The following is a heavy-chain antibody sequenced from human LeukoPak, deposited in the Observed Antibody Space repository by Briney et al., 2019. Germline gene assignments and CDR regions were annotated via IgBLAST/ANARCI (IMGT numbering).Heavy chain of an antibody. D-gene: IGHD2-2*01. CDR1: GGSISSDY. CDR2: IYYSGTT. CDR3: ARIQSSASPFDY. J-gene: IGHJ4*02. V-gene: IGHV4-59*01. Sequence: SETLSLTCTVSGGSISSDYWSWIRQPPGKRLEWIGYIYYSGTTTYNPSLESRVTISVGTSKNQFSLRLSSVTAADTAVYYCARIQSSASPFDYWGQGTLVTVSS.